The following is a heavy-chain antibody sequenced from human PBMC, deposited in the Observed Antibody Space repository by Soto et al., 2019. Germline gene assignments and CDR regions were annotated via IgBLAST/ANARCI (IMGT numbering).Heavy chain of an antibody. V-gene: IGHV1-3*01. Sequence: ASVKVSCKASGYTFTSYAMHWVRQAPGQRLEWMGWINAGNGNTKYSQKFQGRVTITRDTSASTAYVELSSLRSEDTAVYYCARDVFRYGSGWTNYWGKGTLVTVSS. J-gene: IGHJ4*02. CDR2: INAGNGNT. CDR3: ARDVFRYGSGWTNY. D-gene: IGHD6-19*01. CDR1: GYTFTSYA.